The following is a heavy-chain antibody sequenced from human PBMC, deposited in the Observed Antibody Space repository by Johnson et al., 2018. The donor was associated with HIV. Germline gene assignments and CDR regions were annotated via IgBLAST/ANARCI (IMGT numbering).Heavy chain of an antibody. Sequence: VQLVESGGGVVQPGRSLRLSCAASGFTFSSYAMHWVRQAPGKGLEWVAVISYDGRNKYYADSVRGRITISRDNSKNTLYLQMNSLRAEDTAVYYCARDRNYYDSSGYDAFDIWGQGTMVTVSS. J-gene: IGHJ3*02. V-gene: IGHV3-30-3*01. CDR3: ARDRNYYDSSGYDAFDI. D-gene: IGHD3-22*01. CDR1: GFTFSSYA. CDR2: ISYDGRNK.